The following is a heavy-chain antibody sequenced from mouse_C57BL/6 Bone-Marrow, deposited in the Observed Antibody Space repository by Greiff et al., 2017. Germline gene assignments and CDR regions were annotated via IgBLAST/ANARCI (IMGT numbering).Heavy chain of an antibody. V-gene: IGHV3-6*01. D-gene: IGHD2-2*01. CDR3: ARVGLRRGFAY. Sequence: EVQLQESGPGLVKPSQSLSLTCSVTGYSITSGYYWNWIRQFPGNKLEWMGYISYDGSNNYNPSLKNRISITRDTSKNQFVLKLNSVTTEDTATYYCARVGLRRGFAYWGQGTLVTVSA. CDR2: ISYDGSN. J-gene: IGHJ3*01. CDR1: GYSITSGYY.